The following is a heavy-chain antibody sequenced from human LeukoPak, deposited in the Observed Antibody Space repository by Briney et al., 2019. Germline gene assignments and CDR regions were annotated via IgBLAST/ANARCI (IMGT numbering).Heavy chain of an antibody. CDR2: ISAYNGNT. V-gene: IGHV1-18*01. CDR1: GYTFTSYG. J-gene: IGHJ6*02. Sequence: ASVKVSCKASGYTFTSYGISWVRQAPGQGLEWMGWISAYNGNTNYAQKLQGRVTMTTDTSTSTVYMELRSLRSDDTAVYYCARERAGSNDYYYYYGMDVWGQGTTVTVSS. D-gene: IGHD6-19*01. CDR3: ARERAGSNDYYYYYGMDV.